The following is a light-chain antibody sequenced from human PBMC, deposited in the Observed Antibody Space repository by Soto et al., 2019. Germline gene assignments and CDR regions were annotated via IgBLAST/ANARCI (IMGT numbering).Light chain of an antibody. J-gene: IGKJ1*01. V-gene: IGKV3-15*01. Sequence: EIVMTQPPATLSVSPGERATLSCRASQSVSSNLAWYQQKPGQAPRLLIYGASTRATGIPARFSGSGSGTEFTLTISSPQSEDFAVYYCQQYNNWPPWTFGQGTKVEIK. CDR2: GAS. CDR1: QSVSSN. CDR3: QQYNNWPPWT.